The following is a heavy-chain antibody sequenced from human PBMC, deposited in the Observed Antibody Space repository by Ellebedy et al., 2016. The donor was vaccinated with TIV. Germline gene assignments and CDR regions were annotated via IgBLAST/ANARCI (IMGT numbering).Heavy chain of an antibody. CDR3: YGSGIYGVEY. Sequence: MPSETLSLTCAVSGGSINNYFWSWIRQPPGKGLEWIGYIYHQGSTNYNPSLGSRVTISVDTSKNQVALKLSSVTAADTAKHYCYGSGIYGVEYWGQGTLVTVTS. CDR2: IYHQGST. J-gene: IGHJ1*01. D-gene: IGHD3-10*01. CDR1: GGSINNYF. V-gene: IGHV4-59*01.